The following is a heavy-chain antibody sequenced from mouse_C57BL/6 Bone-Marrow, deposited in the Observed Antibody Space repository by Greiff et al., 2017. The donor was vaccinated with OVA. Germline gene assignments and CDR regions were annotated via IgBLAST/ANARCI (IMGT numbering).Heavy chain of an antibody. D-gene: IGHD2-4*01. Sequence: EVMLVESGGGLVKPGGSLKLSCAASGFTFSSYAMSWVRQTPEKRLEWVATISDGGSYTYYPDNVKGRFTISRDNAKNNLYLQMSHLKSEDTAMYYCARDDYVYFDYGGQGTTLTVSS. CDR1: GFTFSSYA. V-gene: IGHV5-4*01. CDR2: ISDGGSYT. J-gene: IGHJ2*01. CDR3: ARDDYVYFDY.